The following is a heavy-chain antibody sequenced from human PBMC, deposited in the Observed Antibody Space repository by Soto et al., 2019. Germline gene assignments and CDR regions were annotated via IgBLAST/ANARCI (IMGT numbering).Heavy chain of an antibody. Sequence: QVQLVQSVAVVKKPGSSVKVSCKDSGGTFNSYAISWVRQAPGHGLEWMGGIIPIFGTANYAQKFQGRVTITADESTSKAYMELSSRRSEDTAVYYCAGDLGGSGGIIQYGGQGTLVTVSS. D-gene: IGHD2-15*01. CDR1: GGTFNSYA. J-gene: IGHJ4*02. CDR2: IIPIFGTA. V-gene: IGHV1-69*01. CDR3: AGDLGGSGGIIQY.